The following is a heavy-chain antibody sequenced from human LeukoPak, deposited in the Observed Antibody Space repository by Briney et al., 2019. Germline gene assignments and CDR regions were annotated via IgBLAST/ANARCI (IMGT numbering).Heavy chain of an antibody. CDR1: GGSFSSYT. Sequence: AASVKVSCKASGGSFSSYTISWVRQAPGQGLEWMGRIIPILGIANYAQKFQGRVTITADKSTSTAYMELSSLRSEDTAVYYCARASARYSYGALEYWGQGTLVTVSS. CDR3: ARASARYSYGALEY. D-gene: IGHD5-18*01. J-gene: IGHJ4*02. V-gene: IGHV1-69*02. CDR2: IIPILGIA.